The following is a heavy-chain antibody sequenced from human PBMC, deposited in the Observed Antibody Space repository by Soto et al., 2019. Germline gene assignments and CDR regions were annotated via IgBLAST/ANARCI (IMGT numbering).Heavy chain of an antibody. CDR3: ARDLRDYYGSGSYRMFDY. Sequence: EVQLVESGGGLVQPRGSLRLSCAASGFTFSSYSMNWVRQAPGKGLEWVSYISSSSSTIYYADSVKGRFTISRDNAKNSLYLQMNGLRAEDTAVYYCARDLRDYYGSGSYRMFDYWGQGTLVTVSS. J-gene: IGHJ4*02. D-gene: IGHD3-10*01. V-gene: IGHV3-48*01. CDR2: ISSSSSTI. CDR1: GFTFSSYS.